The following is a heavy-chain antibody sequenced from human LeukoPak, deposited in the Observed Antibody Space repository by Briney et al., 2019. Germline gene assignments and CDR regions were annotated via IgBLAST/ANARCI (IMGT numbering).Heavy chain of an antibody. V-gene: IGHV4-59*01. CDR1: GGSINN. CDR3: ARDRRVYYFDY. J-gene: IGHJ4*02. Sequence: SETLSLTCTVSGGSINNWNWIRQPPGKGLEWIGQIYYSGSTNYNPSLKSRVTISVDTSKSQLSLKLRSVTAADTAVYYCARDRRVYYFDYWGQGTLVTVSS. D-gene: IGHD3-3*01. CDR2: IYYSGST.